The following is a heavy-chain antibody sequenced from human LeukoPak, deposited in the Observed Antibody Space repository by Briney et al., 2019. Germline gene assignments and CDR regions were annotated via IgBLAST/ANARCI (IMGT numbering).Heavy chain of an antibody. D-gene: IGHD2-15*01. V-gene: IGHV3-74*01. Sequence: GGSLRLSCAASGFTFSSYWMHWVRQVPGKGLVWVSRINSDGSSTNYADSVKGRFTISRDNAKNTVYLQMNSLRAEDTAVYYCARNGAYCSGGSCYQAAFDIWGQGTMVTVSS. CDR2: INSDGSST. J-gene: IGHJ3*02. CDR1: GFTFSSYW. CDR3: ARNGAYCSGGSCYQAAFDI.